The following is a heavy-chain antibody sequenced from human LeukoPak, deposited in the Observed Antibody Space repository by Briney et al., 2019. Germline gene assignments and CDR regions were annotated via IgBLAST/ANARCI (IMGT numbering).Heavy chain of an antibody. CDR3: TRSSSVTMVRDADKFDI. D-gene: IGHD3-10*01. CDR1: GYTFTTYY. V-gene: IGHV1-46*01. Sequence: GTSVKISCKAFGYTFTTYYIHWVRQAPGQGLEWMGIIDPSGERASYARKFRGRVTMTRDAFTSTVYVELNSLRSEDTAMYYCTRSSSVTMVRDADKFDIWGQGTTVTVSS. J-gene: IGHJ3*02. CDR2: IDPSGERA.